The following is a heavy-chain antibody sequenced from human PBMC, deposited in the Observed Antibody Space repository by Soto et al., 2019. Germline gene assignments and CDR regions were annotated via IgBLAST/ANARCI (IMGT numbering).Heavy chain of an antibody. V-gene: IGHV6-1*01. CDR2: TYYRSKWYN. CDR3: ARDSSNIAVAADYYYGMDV. D-gene: IGHD6-19*01. CDR1: GDSVSSNSAA. Sequence: QVQLQQSGPGLVKPSQTLSLTCAISGDSVSSNSAAWNWIRQSPSRGLEWLGRTYYRSKWYNDYAVTVKSRITINPDTSKNQFSLQLNSVTPVDTAVYYCARDSSNIAVAADYYYGMDVWGQGTTVTVSS. J-gene: IGHJ6*02.